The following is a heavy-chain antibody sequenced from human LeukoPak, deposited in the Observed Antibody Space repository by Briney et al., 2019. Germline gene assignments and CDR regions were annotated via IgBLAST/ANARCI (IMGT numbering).Heavy chain of an antibody. J-gene: IGHJ4*02. D-gene: IGHD5-24*01. CDR3: VTMASNVFHY. CDR1: GFPFNHNW. V-gene: IGHV3-7*03. CDR2: IKPDGTEK. Sequence: GGSLRLSCAASGFPFNHNWMSWIRQAPGKGLEWVANIKPDGTEKYYRDSLKGRFIISNDNAKKSVYLQMNSLRVEGTAVYYCVTMASNVFHYWGQGTLVTVSS.